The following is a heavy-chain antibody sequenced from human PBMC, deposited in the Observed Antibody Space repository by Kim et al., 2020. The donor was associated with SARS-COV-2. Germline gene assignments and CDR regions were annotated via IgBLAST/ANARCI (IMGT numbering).Heavy chain of an antibody. J-gene: IGHJ3*02. Sequence: GGSLRLSCEASEFTLSSYEMNWVRQAPGKGLEWVSYITTSGNTVHYADSVRGRFTVSRDNAKNSLYLQMNSLRAEDTAVYYCARETPGIRGVACDIWGQGTMGTVSS. CDR2: ITTSGNTV. D-gene: IGHD3-10*01. V-gene: IGHV3-48*03. CDR1: EFTLSSYE. CDR3: ARETPGIRGVACDI.